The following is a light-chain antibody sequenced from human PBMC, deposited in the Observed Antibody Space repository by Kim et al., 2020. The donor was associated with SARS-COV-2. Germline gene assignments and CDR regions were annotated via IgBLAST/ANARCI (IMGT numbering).Light chain of an antibody. V-gene: IGKV3-20*01. CDR3: QQYGNSPRT. CDR1: QSVTSNC. J-gene: IGKJ1*01. CDR2: GAS. Sequence: EVVLTQSPGTLSLSPGERATLSCRASQSVTSNCLAWYQRKPGQAPRLLIYGASSRATGIPDRFSGSGSGTDFTLTISRLEPEDFAVYFCQQYGNSPRTFGQGTKVDIK.